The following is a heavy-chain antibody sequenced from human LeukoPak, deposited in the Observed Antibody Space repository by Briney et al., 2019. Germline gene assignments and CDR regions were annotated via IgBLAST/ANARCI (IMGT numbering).Heavy chain of an antibody. Sequence: GRSLSLSCAASGFTFTTYSIHWVRQAPGKGLEWVAVISSDGSNKYYAHSVKGRFTVSRDNSKNTLYLQMNSLRAEDTAVYYCAHYCSSTSCYFPKTKVGNANAFDIWGQGTMVTVSS. J-gene: IGHJ3*02. CDR2: ISSDGSNK. CDR1: GFTFTTYS. D-gene: IGHD2-2*01. CDR3: AHYCSSTSCYFPKTKVGNANAFDI. V-gene: IGHV3-30-3*01.